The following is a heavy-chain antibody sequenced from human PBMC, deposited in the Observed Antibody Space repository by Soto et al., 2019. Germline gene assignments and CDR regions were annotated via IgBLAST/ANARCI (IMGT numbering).Heavy chain of an antibody. D-gene: IGHD6-19*01. J-gene: IGHJ4*02. CDR2: IDWDDDK. CDR3: ARSIAVAGILDY. CDR1: GFSLSTSGMC. Sequence: SGPTLVNPTQALTLTCTFSGFSLSTSGMCVSWIRQPPGKALEWLALIDWDDDKYYSTSLKTRLTISKDTSKNQVVLTMTNMDPVDTATYYCARSIAVAGILDYWGQGTLVTVSS. V-gene: IGHV2-70*01.